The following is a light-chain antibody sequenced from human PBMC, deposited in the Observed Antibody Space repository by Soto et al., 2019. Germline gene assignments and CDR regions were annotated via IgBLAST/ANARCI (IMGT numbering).Light chain of an antibody. CDR1: SSDVGGYNY. Sequence: QSALTQPASVSGSPGQSITISCTGTSSDVGGYNYVSWYQQHPGKAPKLMIYDVSNRPSGVSNRFSCSKSCNTASLTISGPQAEHEADYYCGSYTSSISVVFGGGTKLTVL. CDR3: GSYTSSISVV. J-gene: IGLJ2*01. V-gene: IGLV2-14*03. CDR2: DVS.